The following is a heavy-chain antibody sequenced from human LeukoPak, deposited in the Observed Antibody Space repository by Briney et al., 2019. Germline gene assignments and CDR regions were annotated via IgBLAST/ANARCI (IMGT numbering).Heavy chain of an antibody. J-gene: IGHJ3*02. V-gene: IGHV3-33*01. Sequence: PGGSLRLSCAASGFTFSSYGMHWVRQAPGKGLEWVAVIWYDGSNKYYADSVKGRFTISRDNSKNTLYLQMNSLRAEDTAVYYCARDLSKEPDYGDAFDIWGQGTMVTVSS. CDR3: ARDLSKEPDYGDAFDI. CDR1: GFTFSSYG. D-gene: IGHD4-17*01. CDR2: IWYDGSNK.